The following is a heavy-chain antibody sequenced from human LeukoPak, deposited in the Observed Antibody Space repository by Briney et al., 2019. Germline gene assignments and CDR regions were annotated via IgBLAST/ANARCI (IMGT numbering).Heavy chain of an antibody. CDR1: GFTYSSYA. CDR2: ISGSGGST. D-gene: IGHD6-19*01. Sequence: GGSLRLSCAASGFTYSSYAMSWVRHAPGKGLEWVSAISGSGGSTYYADSVKGRFTISRDNSKNTLYLQMNSLRAEDTAVYYCAKDRYSSGWYSSSDYWGQGTLVTVSS. J-gene: IGHJ4*02. CDR3: AKDRYSSGWYSSSDY. V-gene: IGHV3-23*01.